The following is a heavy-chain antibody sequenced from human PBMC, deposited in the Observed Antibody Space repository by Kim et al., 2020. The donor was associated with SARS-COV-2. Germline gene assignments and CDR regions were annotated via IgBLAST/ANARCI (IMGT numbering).Heavy chain of an antibody. V-gene: IGHV3-74*01. CDR3: VREAPLAGDWYFDL. D-gene: IGHD6-19*01. CDR2: IHRDASAT. Sequence: GGSLRLSCAASGFTFSTYWMYWVRRAPGTGLVWVSRIHRDASATTYADSVQGRFTISRDNSKNMVYLQMNSLRGDDTAMYYCVREAPLAGDWYFDLWGRG. CDR1: GFTFSTYW. J-gene: IGHJ2*01.